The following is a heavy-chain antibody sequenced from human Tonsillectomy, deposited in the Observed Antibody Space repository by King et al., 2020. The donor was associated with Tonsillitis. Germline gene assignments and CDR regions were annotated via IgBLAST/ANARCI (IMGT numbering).Heavy chain of an antibody. D-gene: IGHD2-15*01. CDR3: ARDLGYCTGGCCYSEGLNP. CDR1: GYTFTNHL. J-gene: IGHJ5*02. V-gene: IGHV1-18*01. CDR2: ISNYSGNT. Sequence: QLVQSGAEVKKPGASVKVSCKASGYTFTNHLIMWVRQAPGHGLEWMGWISNYSGNTNYAQKLQGRVTMTTDTSTSTAYMELRNLRSDDTAVYYCARDLGYCTGGCCYSEGLNPWAQGTRVTVPS.